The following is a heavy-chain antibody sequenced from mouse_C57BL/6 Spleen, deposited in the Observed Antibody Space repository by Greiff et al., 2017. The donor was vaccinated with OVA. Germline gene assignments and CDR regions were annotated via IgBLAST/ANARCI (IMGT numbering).Heavy chain of an antibody. V-gene: IGHV1-26*01. CDR3: ARGDYGLFAY. J-gene: IGHJ3*01. Sequence: EVQLQQSGPVLVKPGASVKISCKASGYTFTDYYMDWVKQSHGKSLEWIGDINPNNGGTSYNQKFKGKATLTVDKSSSTAYMELRSLTSEDSAVYYCARGDYGLFAYWGQGTLVTVSA. CDR2: INPNNGGT. D-gene: IGHD2-2*01. CDR1: GYTFTDYY.